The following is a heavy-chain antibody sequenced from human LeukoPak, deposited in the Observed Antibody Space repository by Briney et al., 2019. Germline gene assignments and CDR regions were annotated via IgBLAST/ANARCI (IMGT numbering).Heavy chain of an antibody. J-gene: IGHJ4*02. Sequence: GGSLRLSCAASGFTFSSNAMSWVRQTPGKGLEWVSAISGSGGTTYYADSVKGRFTISRDNSKNTLYLQMNSLKTEDTAVYYCTTGYASNWYVWGQGTLVTVSS. CDR2: ISGSGGTT. V-gene: IGHV3-23*01. CDR3: TTGYASNWYV. D-gene: IGHD6-13*01. CDR1: GFTFSSNA.